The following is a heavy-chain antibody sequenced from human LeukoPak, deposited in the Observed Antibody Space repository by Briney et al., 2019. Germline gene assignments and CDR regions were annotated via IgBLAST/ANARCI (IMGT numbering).Heavy chain of an antibody. Sequence: GASVKVSCQASGYTLSNYVVTWVRQAPGQGLEWMGWISVYNGNAFYAQKLEDRVTMTTDTSTSTAYMELRSLRFDDTAVYYSARSAPKDWALDYWGRGTLVTVSS. CDR3: ARSAPKDWALDY. D-gene: IGHD3-9*01. CDR2: ISVYNGNA. J-gene: IGHJ4*02. V-gene: IGHV1-18*01. CDR1: GYTLSNYV.